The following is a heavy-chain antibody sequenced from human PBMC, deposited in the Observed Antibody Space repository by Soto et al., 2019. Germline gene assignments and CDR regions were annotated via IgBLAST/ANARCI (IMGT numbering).Heavy chain of an antibody. V-gene: IGHV3-15*01. J-gene: IGHJ4*02. CDR1: GFTFTNAV. D-gene: IGHD3-9*01. Sequence: EVQLVESGGGLVEPGGSLRLSCAASGFTFTNAVMTWDRQAPGKGLEWVGRIKSAADGGTTDYAAPVKGRFTISRDDSENTLYLHMNSLETADTAVSYCTTGFTGRDHWAQGTLVTVSS. CDR2: IKSAADGGTT. CDR3: TTGFTGRDH.